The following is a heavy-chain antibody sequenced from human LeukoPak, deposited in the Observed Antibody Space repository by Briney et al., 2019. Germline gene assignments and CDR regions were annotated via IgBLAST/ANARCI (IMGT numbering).Heavy chain of an antibody. J-gene: IGHJ4*02. CDR3: ARGGGYGGTYTGLR. V-gene: IGHV3-7*01. CDR2: IKPDGSEK. CDR1: GFTFSNYW. D-gene: IGHD1-26*01. Sequence: PGGSLRLSCAASGFTFSNYWMSWVRQAPGKGLEWVANIKPDGSEKYYVDSVKGRFTISRDNAENSLFLQVNSLRAEDTAVYYCARGGGYGGTYTGLRWGQGTQVTVSS.